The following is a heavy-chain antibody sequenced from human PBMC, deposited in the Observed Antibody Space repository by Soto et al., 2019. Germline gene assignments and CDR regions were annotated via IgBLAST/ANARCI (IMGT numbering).Heavy chain of an antibody. CDR3: VQSRCGGDCLQSYSSHSYYGLDV. V-gene: IGHV2-5*02. J-gene: IGHJ6*02. CDR1: GFSLSTTGVG. Sequence: QIALKESGPTLVKPTQTLTLTCTFSGFSLSTTGVGVGWIRQPPGKALEWLALIYWDDDKRYNPSLKSRLTFTKDTSKNQVVLTMNNKDPVDTATYYCVQSRCGGDCLQSYSSHSYYGLDVWGQGTTVTVSS. CDR2: IYWDDDK. D-gene: IGHD2-21*01.